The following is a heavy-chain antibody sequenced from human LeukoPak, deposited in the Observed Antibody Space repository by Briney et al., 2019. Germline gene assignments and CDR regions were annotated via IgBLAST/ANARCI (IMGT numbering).Heavy chain of an antibody. J-gene: IGHJ4*02. CDR3: ARGFSAVAGFVY. CDR1: GGSFSGYY. CDR2: INHSGST. D-gene: IGHD6-19*01. V-gene: IGHV4-34*01. Sequence: SETLSLTCAVYGGSFSGYYWSWIRQPPGKGLEWIGEINHSGSTNYNPSLKSRVTISVDTSKNQFSLKLSSVTAADTAVYYCARGFSAVAGFVYWGQGTLVTVSS.